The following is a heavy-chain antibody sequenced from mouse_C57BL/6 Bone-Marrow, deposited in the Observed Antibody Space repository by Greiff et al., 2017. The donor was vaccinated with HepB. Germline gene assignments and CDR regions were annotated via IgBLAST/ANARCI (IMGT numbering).Heavy chain of an antibody. V-gene: IGHV1-39*01. CDR3: ARRGIYDGYYVSYYFDY. J-gene: IGHJ2*01. CDR2: INPNYGTT. D-gene: IGHD2-3*01. CDR1: GYSFTDYN. Sequence: VQLQQSGPELVKPGASVKISCKASGYSFTDYNMNWVKQSNGKSLEWIGVINPNYGTTSYNQKFKGKATLTVDQSSSTAYMQLNSLTSEDSAVYYCARRGIYDGYYVSYYFDYWGQGTTLTVSS.